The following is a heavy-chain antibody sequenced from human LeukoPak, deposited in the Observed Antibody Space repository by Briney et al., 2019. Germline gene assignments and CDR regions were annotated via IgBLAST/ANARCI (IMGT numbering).Heavy chain of an antibody. J-gene: IGHJ3*02. CDR2: INWNGGST. CDR3: ALYCSGGSCYSMGGAFDI. Sequence: PGGSLRLSCAASGFTFDDYGMSWVRQAPGKGLEWVSGINWNGGSTGYADSVKGRFTISRDNAKNSLYLQMNSLRAEDTALYYRALYCSGGSCYSMGGAFDIWGQGTMVTVSS. CDR1: GFTFDDYG. D-gene: IGHD2-15*01. V-gene: IGHV3-20*04.